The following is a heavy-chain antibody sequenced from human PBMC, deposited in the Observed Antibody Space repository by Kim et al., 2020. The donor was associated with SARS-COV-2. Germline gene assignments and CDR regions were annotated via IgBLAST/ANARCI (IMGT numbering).Heavy chain of an antibody. Sequence: GSLRLSCAASGFTFSSYGMHWVRQAPGKGLEWVAVIWYDGSNKYYADSVKGRFTISRDNSKNTLYLQMNSLRAGDTAVYYCARDFSNDYGAHGPFDYWGQGTLVTVSS. D-gene: IGHD4-17*01. V-gene: IGHV3-33*01. CDR3: ARDFSNDYGAHGPFDY. CDR2: IWYDGSNK. CDR1: GFTFSSYG. J-gene: IGHJ4*02.